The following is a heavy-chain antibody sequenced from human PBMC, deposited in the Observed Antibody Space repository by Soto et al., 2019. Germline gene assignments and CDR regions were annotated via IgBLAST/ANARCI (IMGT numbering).Heavy chain of an antibody. CDR3: AKGSYYSRGRTYYFMDV. CDR2: VSGSGDSA. D-gene: IGHD2-15*01. V-gene: IGHV3-23*01. Sequence: EVQLLESGGGLVQPGGSLRLSCAASGGFTFSSYAMAWVRQAPGGGLEWVSTVSGSGDSAYYADSAKGRFTISRDNSQNTVYLQINSLRAEDTAVYHCAKGSYYSRGRTYYFMDVWGKGTTVTVSS. CDR1: GGFTFSSYA. J-gene: IGHJ6*03.